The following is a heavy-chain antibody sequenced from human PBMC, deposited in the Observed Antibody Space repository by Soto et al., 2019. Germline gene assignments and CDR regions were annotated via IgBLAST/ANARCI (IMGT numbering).Heavy chain of an antibody. J-gene: IGHJ5*02. V-gene: IGHV4-39*01. CDR3: ARHFLMAKVYCSGGSCYSSRFDP. D-gene: IGHD2-15*01. CDR2: IYYSGST. CDR1: GGSIISSSYY. Sequence: PSETLSLTCTVSGGSIISSSYYFVCIRQPPWKGLELIGSIYYSGSTYYNPSLKSRVTISVDTSKNQFSLKLSSVTAADTAVYYCARHFLMAKVYCSGGSCYSSRFDPWGQGTLVTVPS.